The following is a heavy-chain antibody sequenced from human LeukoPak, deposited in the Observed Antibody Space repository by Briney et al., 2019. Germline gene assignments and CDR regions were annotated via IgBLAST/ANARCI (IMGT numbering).Heavy chain of an antibody. V-gene: IGHV3-13*01. D-gene: IGHD1-26*01. J-gene: IGHJ2*01. CDR2: IGTAGDT. CDR1: GFTFSSYD. CDR3: ARGVVGATKGVWYFDL. Sequence: GGSLRLSCAASGFTFSSYDMHWVRQATGKGLEWVSAIGTAGDTYYPGSVKGRFTISRENAKNSLYLQMNSLRAGDTAVYYCARGVVGATKGVWYFDLWGRGTLVTVSS.